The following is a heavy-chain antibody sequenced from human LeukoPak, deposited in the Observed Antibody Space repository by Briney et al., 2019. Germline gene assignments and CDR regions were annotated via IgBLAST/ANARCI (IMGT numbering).Heavy chain of an antibody. J-gene: IGHJ6*03. Sequence: GGSLRLSCAASGFTVSSNYMNWVRQAPGKGLEWVSSISSSSSYIYYADSVKGRFTISRDNAKNSLFLQMNSLRAEDTAVYYCARDETYSSDWQSNHYYYYMDVWGKGTTVTVSS. CDR2: ISSSSSYI. D-gene: IGHD6-19*01. CDR1: GFTVSSNY. V-gene: IGHV3-21*01. CDR3: ARDETYSSDWQSNHYYYYMDV.